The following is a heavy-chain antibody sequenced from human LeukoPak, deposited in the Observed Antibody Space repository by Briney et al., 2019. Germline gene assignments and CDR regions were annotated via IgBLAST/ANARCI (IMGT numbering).Heavy chain of an antibody. V-gene: IGHV1-8*01. Sequence: ASVKVSCKASGYTFTTYDINWVRQATGQGLEWMGWMNPNSGNTGYAQKFQGRVTMTRNTSISTAYMELSSLRSEDTAVYYCAREKQQLVGNGMDVWGQGTTVTVSS. CDR1: GYTFTTYD. D-gene: IGHD6-13*01. J-gene: IGHJ6*02. CDR2: MNPNSGNT. CDR3: AREKQQLVGNGMDV.